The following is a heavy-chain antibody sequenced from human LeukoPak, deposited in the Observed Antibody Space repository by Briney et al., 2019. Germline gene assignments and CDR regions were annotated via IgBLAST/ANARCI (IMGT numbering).Heavy chain of an antibody. V-gene: IGHV3-21*01. Sequence: GGSLRLSCAASGFTFNKFAMSWVRQAPGKGLEWVSSISSSSSYIHYADSVKGRFTISRDNAKNSLYLQMNSLRAEDTAVYYCARDLGGYYYDSSGYSAFDYWGQGTLVTVSS. CDR3: ARDLGGYYYDSSGYSAFDY. CDR1: GFTFNKFA. J-gene: IGHJ4*02. CDR2: ISSSSSYI. D-gene: IGHD3-22*01.